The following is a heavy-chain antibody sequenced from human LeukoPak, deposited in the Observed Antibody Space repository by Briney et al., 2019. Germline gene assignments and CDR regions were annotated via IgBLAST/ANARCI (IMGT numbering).Heavy chain of an antibody. CDR1: GFIFNNDA. CDR2: IWLDGSNK. D-gene: IGHD3-3*01. CDR3: VRNSSASGFAFDS. J-gene: IGHJ4*02. V-gene: IGHV3-33*01. Sequence: GGALRLSCAASGFIFNNDAMHWVRQAPGKGLEGVAFIWLDGSNKHYADSVKGRVTISKENSEDTMYLQMNRLKAEDTAVYYCVRNSSASGFAFDSWGQGAPVTVSS.